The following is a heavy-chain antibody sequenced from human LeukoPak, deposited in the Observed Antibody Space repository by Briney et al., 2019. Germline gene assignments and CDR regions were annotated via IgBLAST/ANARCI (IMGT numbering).Heavy chain of an antibody. V-gene: IGHV3-9*01. CDR1: GFTFKDYA. CDR2: ISWSSRAS. J-gene: IGHJ4*02. CDR3: TRGSYGDYEY. Sequence: PGGSLRLSCAASGFTFKDYAMHWVRQAPGKGLEWVSGISWSSRASAYADSVKGRFTISRDNAQNSLYLQMNSLRAEDTAVYYCTRGSYGDYEYWGQGTLVTVSS. D-gene: IGHD4-17*01.